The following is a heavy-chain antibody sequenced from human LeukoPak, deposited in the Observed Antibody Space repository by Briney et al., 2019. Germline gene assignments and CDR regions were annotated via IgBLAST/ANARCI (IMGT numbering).Heavy chain of an antibody. D-gene: IGHD3-3*01. J-gene: IGHJ4*02. CDR2: IYTSGST. V-gene: IGHV4-4*07. Sequence: SETLSLTCTVSGGSISSYYWSWIRQPAQKGLEWIGRIYTSGSTNYNPSLKSRVTISVDTSKNQFSLKLSSVTAADTAVYYCARESPQITIFGVAPAYYFDYWGQGTLVTVSS. CDR3: ARESPQITIFGVAPAYYFDY. CDR1: GGSISSYY.